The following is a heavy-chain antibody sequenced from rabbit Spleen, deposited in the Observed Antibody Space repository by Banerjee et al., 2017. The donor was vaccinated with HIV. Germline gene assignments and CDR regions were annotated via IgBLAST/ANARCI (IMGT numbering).Heavy chain of an antibody. Sequence: QLEESGGRLVQPGGSLTLSCKAYGFTISNYWMNWVRQAPGKGLEWIGIIYPITDTTYYANWVNGRFTISSHNAQNTLYLQLDSLTAADTATYFCVREAGYGGYGDANLWGPGTLVTVS. CDR2: IYPITDTT. CDR3: VREAGYGGYGDANL. CDR1: GFTISNYW. D-gene: IGHD6-1*01. V-gene: IGHV1S7*01. J-gene: IGHJ4*01.